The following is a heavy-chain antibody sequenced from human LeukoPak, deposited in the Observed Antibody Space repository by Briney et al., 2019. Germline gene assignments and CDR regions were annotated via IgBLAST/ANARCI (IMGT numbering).Heavy chain of an antibody. J-gene: IGHJ4*02. Sequence: SETLSLTCTVSGGSISSGSYYWSWIRQPAGKGLEWIGRIYTSGSTNYNPSLKSRVTISVDTSKNQFSLKLSSVTAADPAVYYCARAGYYDFWSGYYAFDYWGQGTLVTVSS. CDR1: GGSISSGSYY. CDR2: IYTSGST. V-gene: IGHV4-61*02. D-gene: IGHD3-3*01. CDR3: ARAGYYDFWSGYYAFDY.